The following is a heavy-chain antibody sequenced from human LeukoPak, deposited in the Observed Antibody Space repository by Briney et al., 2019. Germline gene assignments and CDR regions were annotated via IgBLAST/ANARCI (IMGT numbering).Heavy chain of an antibody. CDR1: GFTFSSYS. D-gene: IGHD6-13*01. CDR3: ARVFSSSWYFDY. J-gene: IGHJ4*02. V-gene: IGHV3-21*01. CDR2: ISSSSSYI. Sequence: GGSLRLSFAASGFTFSSYSMNWVRQAPGKGLEWVSSISSSSSYIYYADSVKGRFTISRDNAKNSLYLQMNSLRAEDTAVYYCARVFSSSWYFDYWGQGTLVTVSS.